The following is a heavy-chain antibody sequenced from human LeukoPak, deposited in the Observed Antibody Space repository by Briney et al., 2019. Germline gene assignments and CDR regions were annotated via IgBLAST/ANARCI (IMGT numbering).Heavy chain of an antibody. V-gene: IGHV3-74*01. CDR1: GFTFSSNW. CDR3: ARHCTSTSCYDY. D-gene: IGHD2-2*01. J-gene: IGHJ4*02. Sequence: GGSLRLSCAASGFTFSSNWMHWVRQAPGKGLVWVSRINHDGSSTSYADSVKGRFTISRDNAKNTLYLQMNSLGAEDTVLYFCARHCTSTSCYDYWGQGTLVTVSS. CDR2: INHDGSST.